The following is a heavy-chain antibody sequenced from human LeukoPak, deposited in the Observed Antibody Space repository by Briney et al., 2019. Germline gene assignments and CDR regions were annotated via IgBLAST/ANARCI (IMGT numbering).Heavy chain of an antibody. CDR3: ARVTGYMIEDYFDY. CDR1: GGSISSYY. D-gene: IGHD3-22*01. J-gene: IGHJ4*02. CDR2: IYYSGST. V-gene: IGHV4-59*01. Sequence: SGTLSLTCTVSGGSISSYYWSWIRQPPGKGLEWIGYIYYSGSTNYNPSLKSRVTISVETSKNQFSLKLSSVTAADTAVYYCARVTGYMIEDYFDYWGQGTLVTVSS.